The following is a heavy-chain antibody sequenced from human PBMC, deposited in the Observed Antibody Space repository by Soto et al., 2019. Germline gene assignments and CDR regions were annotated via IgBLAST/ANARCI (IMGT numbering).Heavy chain of an antibody. CDR3: ARGLGNYYDSSGYFQYFDY. CDR2: INHSGST. Sequence: SETLSLTCAVYGGSFSGYYWSWIRQPPGKGLEWIGEINHSGSTNYNPSLKSRVTISVDTSKNQFSLKLSSVTAADTAVYYCARGLGNYYDSSGYFQYFDYWGQGTLVTVSS. J-gene: IGHJ4*02. CDR1: GGSFSGYY. D-gene: IGHD3-22*01. V-gene: IGHV4-34*01.